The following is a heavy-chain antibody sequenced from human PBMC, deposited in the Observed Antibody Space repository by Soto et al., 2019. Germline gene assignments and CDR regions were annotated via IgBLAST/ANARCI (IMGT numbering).Heavy chain of an antibody. CDR2: IWYDGNNK. CDR1: GFTFSGHG. D-gene: IGHD3-22*01. Sequence: QVQLVESGGGVVQPGRSLRLSCAASGFTFSGHGMHWVRQAPGKGLEWVGVIWYDGNNKCYADSVKGRFTISRDNSKNTLYLQMNSLRAEDTAGYYCARDADTSGYFHYSDYWGQGTLVTVSS. CDR3: ARDADTSGYFHYSDY. J-gene: IGHJ4*02. V-gene: IGHV3-33*01.